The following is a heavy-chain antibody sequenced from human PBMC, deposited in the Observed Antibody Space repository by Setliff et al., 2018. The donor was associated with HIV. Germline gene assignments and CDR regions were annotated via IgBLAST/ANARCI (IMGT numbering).Heavy chain of an antibody. CDR3: AREGTYSGTYWVRRVASFDI. CDR2: VSHTGST. D-gene: IGHD1-26*01. V-gene: IGHV4-34*01. J-gene: IGHJ3*02. CDR1: GGSLSGYY. Sequence: SETLSLTCAVYGGSLSGYYWRWIRQPPGRGLEWIGDVSHTGSTNYNPSLKRRITISADTPKNQFSLKLSSVTAAASAVYYCAREGTYSGTYWVRRVASFDIWGQGTMVTVSS.